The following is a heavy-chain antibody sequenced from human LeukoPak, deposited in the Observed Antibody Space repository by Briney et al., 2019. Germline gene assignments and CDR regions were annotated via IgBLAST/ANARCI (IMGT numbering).Heavy chain of an antibody. Sequence: PSETLSLTCTVSGGSISSYYWSWIRQPPGKGLEWIGYIYYSGSTNYNSSLKSRVTISVDTSKNQFSLKLSSVTAADTAVYYCARIPAQRYYYGMDVWGQGTTVTVSS. V-gene: IGHV4-59*01. CDR3: ARIPAQRYYYGMDV. D-gene: IGHD1-1*01. J-gene: IGHJ6*02. CDR1: GGSISSYY. CDR2: IYYSGST.